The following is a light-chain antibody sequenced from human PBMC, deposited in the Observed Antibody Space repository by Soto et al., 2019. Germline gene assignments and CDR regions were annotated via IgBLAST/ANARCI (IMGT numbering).Light chain of an antibody. CDR1: QSISSW. V-gene: IGKV1-5*01. CDR3: HGYNNCWT. CDR2: DVS. Sequence: RASQSISSWLAWYQQKPGKAPKLLIYDVSSLESGVPSRFSGSGSGRAAVLAISILRPDDTATYYCHGYNNCWTIGRGTKVDIK. J-gene: IGKJ1*01.